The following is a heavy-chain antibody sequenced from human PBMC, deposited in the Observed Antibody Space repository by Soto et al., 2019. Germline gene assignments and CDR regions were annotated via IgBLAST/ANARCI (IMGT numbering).Heavy chain of an antibody. CDR3: ARDRGIASGHNDY. D-gene: IGHD6-13*01. J-gene: IGHJ4*02. CDR1: GFTFSSYA. V-gene: IGHV3-30-3*01. CDR2: ISYDGSNK. Sequence: QVQLVESGGGVVQPGRSPRLSCAASGFTFSSYAMHWVRQAPGKGLEWVAVISYDGSNKYYADSVKGRFTISRDNSKNTLYLRLNSLRAEDTAVYYCARDRGIASGHNDYWGQGTLVTVSS.